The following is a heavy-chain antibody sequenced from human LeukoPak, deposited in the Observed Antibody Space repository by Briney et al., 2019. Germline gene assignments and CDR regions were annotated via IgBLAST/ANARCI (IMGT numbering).Heavy chain of an antibody. D-gene: IGHD3-10*01. Sequence: GGPLRLPCVASGFTLSSNYMSWARQPQGKGLEGAPVIYSGGSTYYADSVKGRFTISRDNSKNTLYLQMNSLRAEDTAVYYCASGSGSYRTPYYYMDVWGTGTTVTVSS. CDR3: ASGSGSYRTPYYYMDV. CDR1: GFTLSSNY. CDR2: IYSGGST. V-gene: IGHV3-53*01. J-gene: IGHJ6*03.